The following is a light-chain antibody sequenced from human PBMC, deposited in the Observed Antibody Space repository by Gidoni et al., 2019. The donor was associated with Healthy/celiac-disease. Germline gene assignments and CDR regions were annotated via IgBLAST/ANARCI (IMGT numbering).Light chain of an antibody. V-gene: IGKV1-33*01. CDR2: GAS. J-gene: IGKJ5*01. CDR3: QQYDNLPIT. CDR1: QDISNY. Sequence: DIQMTQSPSSLSASVGDRVTITCQPSQDISNYLNWYQQKPGKAPKLLIYGASNLETGVPSRFSGSGSGTDFTFTISSLQPEDIATYYCQQYDNLPITFGQGTRLEIK.